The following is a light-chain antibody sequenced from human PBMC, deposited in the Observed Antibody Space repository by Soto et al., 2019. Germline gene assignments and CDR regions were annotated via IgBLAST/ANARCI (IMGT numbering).Light chain of an antibody. Sequence: DSQRIQYHSTLSGSVGDRVTITCRASQVISTSLAWYQVKPGKAPKLLIYAASSLQSGVPSRFSGSGSGTDFTLTISSRHPCCSATYYYQLSYTTARTVGRGTKVDIK. J-gene: IGKJ1*01. CDR3: QLSYTTART. CDR1: QVISTS. V-gene: IGKV1-39*01. CDR2: AAS.